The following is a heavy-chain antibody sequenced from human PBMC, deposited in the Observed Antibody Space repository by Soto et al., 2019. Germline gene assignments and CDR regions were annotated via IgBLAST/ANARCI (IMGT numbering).Heavy chain of an antibody. CDR1: GGSFSGYY. D-gene: IGHD3-22*01. J-gene: IGHJ4*02. CDR2: IYYSGRT. CDR3: ARRHAHDFYDRSGDVP. Sequence: SETLSLTCAVYGGSFSGYYWTWIRQPPGTGLEWIGYIYYSGRTNYNPSHKSRVNISVDTSKNQFSLKLSSVTAADTAVYYCARRHAHDFYDRSGDVPGGQGTQVTVSS. V-gene: IGHV4-34*01.